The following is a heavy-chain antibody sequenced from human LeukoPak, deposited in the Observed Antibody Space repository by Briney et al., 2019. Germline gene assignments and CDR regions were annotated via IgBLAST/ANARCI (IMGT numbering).Heavy chain of an antibody. Sequence: SGGSLRLSCAASGFTVSSNYMSWVRQAPGKGLEWVSYISSSSTTINYAESVKGRFTISRDNAKDSMYLQMNSLRAEDTAVYYCVRDLDSIAFFWGQGTLVTVSS. CDR1: GFTVSSNY. CDR2: ISSSSTTI. D-gene: IGHD2/OR15-2a*01. J-gene: IGHJ4*02. CDR3: VRDLDSIAFF. V-gene: IGHV3-48*01.